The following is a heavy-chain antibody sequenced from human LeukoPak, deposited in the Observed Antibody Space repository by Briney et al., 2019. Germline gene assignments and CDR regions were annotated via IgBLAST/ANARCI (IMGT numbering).Heavy chain of an antibody. D-gene: IGHD6-6*01. CDR2: IYTSGST. CDR1: GGSISNYY. Sequence: SETLSLTCTVSGGSISNYYWSWIRQPAGKGLEWIGRIYTSGSTNYNPSLKSRVTMSVDTSKNQFSLKLSSVTAADTAVYYCATYYSSSGCFDPWGQGTLVTVSS. CDR3: ATYYSSSGCFDP. V-gene: IGHV4-4*07. J-gene: IGHJ5*02.